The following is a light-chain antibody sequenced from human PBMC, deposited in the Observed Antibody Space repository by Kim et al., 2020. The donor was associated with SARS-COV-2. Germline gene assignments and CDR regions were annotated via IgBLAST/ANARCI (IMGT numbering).Light chain of an antibody. Sequence: DIVMTQSPSTLSVSPGERATLSCRASQSVSTNLAWYQQKPGQAPRLLISGASTRATGIAARFSGSGSGTEFTLTISSLQSEDFAVFYCQQYNDWPYTFGQGTKLEI. V-gene: IGKV3-15*01. CDR1: QSVSTN. CDR2: GAS. J-gene: IGKJ2*01. CDR3: QQYNDWPYT.